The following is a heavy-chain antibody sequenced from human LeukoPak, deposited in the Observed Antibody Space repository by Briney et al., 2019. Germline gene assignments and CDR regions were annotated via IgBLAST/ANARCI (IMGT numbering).Heavy chain of an antibody. CDR2: IYSGGST. J-gene: IGHJ4*02. CDR1: GFTFSSNY. V-gene: IGHV3-66*01. Sequence: GGSLRLSCAASGFTFSSNYMSWVRQAPGKGLEWVSVIYSGGSTYYADSVKGRFTISRDNSKNTLYLQMNSLRAEDTAVYYCARELWLQEYYFDYWGQGTLVTVSS. D-gene: IGHD5-24*01. CDR3: ARELWLQEYYFDY.